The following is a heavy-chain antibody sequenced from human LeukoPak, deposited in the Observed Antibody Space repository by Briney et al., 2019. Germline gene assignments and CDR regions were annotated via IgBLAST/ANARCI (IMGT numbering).Heavy chain of an antibody. CDR1: GFTLSTYV. CDR2: ISDVVAHT. J-gene: IGHJ5*02. CDR3: AKDNYGGVYAS. V-gene: IGHV3-23*01. Sequence: PGGSLRLSCAASGFTLSTYVMTWVRQAPGKGLEWVSHISDVVAHTWYADSVKGRFIISRDNSNNRVFLQMNSLRPEDTALYYCAKDNYGGVYASWGQGTLVTVSS. D-gene: IGHD3-16*01.